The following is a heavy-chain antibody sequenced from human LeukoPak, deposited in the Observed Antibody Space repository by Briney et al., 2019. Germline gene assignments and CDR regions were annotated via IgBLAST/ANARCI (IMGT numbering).Heavy chain of an antibody. J-gene: IGHJ4*02. D-gene: IGHD4-23*01. CDR3: AKELVDYGGNRFFDL. Sequence: PGRSLRLSCAASGIIFNHYAMHWVRQAPGKGLEWVAGISFDGSNKYYVDSVKGRFTISRDSSKNTLFLQMNSLRTEDTAVFYCAKELVDYGGNRFFDLWGQGTLVTVSP. CDR2: ISFDGSNK. V-gene: IGHV3-30*04. CDR1: GIIFNHYA.